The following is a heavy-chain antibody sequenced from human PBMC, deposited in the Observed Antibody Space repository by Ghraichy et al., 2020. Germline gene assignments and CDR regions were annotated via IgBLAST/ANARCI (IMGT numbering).Heavy chain of an antibody. J-gene: IGHJ2*01. Sequence: SETLSLTCTVSGGSIGSYYWSWIRQPPEKGLEWIGYIYTSGSTNYNPSLKSRVTISVDTSKNQFSLKLSSVTAADTAVYYCARQPYSSSWSPVPGYWYFDLWGRGTLVTVSS. CDR2: IYTSGST. D-gene: IGHD6-13*01. CDR3: ARQPYSSSWSPVPGYWYFDL. CDR1: GGSIGSYY. V-gene: IGHV4-4*09.